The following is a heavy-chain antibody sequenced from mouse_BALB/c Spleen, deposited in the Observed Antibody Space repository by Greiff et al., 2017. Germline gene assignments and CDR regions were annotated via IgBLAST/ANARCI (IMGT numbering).Heavy chain of an antibody. CDR2: ISNLAYSI. CDR3: AREGGGYFDY. J-gene: IGHJ2*01. V-gene: IGHV5-15*02. Sequence: EVKLQESGGGLVQPGGSRKLSCAASGFTFSDYGMAWVRQAPGKGPEWVAFISNLAYSIYYADTVTGRFTISRENAKNTLYLEMSSLRSEDTAMYYCAREGGGYFDYWGQGTTLTVSS. CDR1: GFTFSDYG.